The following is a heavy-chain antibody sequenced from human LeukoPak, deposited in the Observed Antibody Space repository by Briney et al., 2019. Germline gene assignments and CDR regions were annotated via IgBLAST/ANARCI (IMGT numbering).Heavy chain of an antibody. Sequence: GASVKVSCKASGYTFTNYGISWVRQAPGQGLEWMGWISAYNGNTNYAQKLQGRVTMTTDTSTSTAYMELRSLRSDDTAVYYCARGHHCSSTSCYLMSYYYGMDVWGQGTTITVSS. J-gene: IGHJ6*02. CDR3: ARGHHCSSTSCYLMSYYYGMDV. V-gene: IGHV1-18*01. D-gene: IGHD2-2*01. CDR1: GYTFTNYG. CDR2: ISAYNGNT.